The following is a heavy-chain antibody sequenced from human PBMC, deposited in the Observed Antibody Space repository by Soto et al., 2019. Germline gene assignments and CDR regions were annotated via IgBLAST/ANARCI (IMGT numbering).Heavy chain of an antibody. Sequence: GGSLRLSCAASGFTFGSYAMGWVRQAPGKGLEWVSTITYSGITTYYADSVKGRFTVSRDDSKNTLYLLMNSLRAEDTAVYYCAKFGVYYYNGMDVWGQGTTVTVSS. D-gene: IGHD3-10*01. V-gene: IGHV3-23*01. J-gene: IGHJ6*02. CDR1: GFTFGSYA. CDR3: AKFGVYYYNGMDV. CDR2: ITYSGITT.